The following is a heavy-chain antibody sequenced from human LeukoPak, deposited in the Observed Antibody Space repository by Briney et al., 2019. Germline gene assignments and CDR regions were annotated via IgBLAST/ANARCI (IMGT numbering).Heavy chain of an antibody. J-gene: IGHJ5*01. V-gene: IGHV3-74*01. CDR3: ASPRGGSRPDS. Sequence: GGSLRLSCAASGFTFSYYWMHGVREAPGKGLVWVSRINRDGSSTSYADSVEGRFTISRDNAENTLYVQMKSLTARDTGLDYCASPRGGSRPDSSGPGNPVTASS. CDR2: INRDGSST. CDR1: GFTFSYYW. D-gene: IGHD3-10*01.